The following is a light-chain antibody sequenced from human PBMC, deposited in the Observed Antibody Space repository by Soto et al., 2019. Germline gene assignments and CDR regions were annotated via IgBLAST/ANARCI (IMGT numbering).Light chain of an antibody. CDR1: TSNIGSYT. Sequence: QSVLTQPPSASGTPGQRVTISCSGSTSNIGSYTVTWSQQFPGTAPRLLIYNNNQRPSGVPDRFSGSKSGTSASLAISGLQAEAEAEYYDAAWDDILQGQMVVGGGTKLTVL. CDR2: NNN. CDR3: AAWDDILQGQMV. V-gene: IGLV1-44*01. J-gene: IGLJ2*01.